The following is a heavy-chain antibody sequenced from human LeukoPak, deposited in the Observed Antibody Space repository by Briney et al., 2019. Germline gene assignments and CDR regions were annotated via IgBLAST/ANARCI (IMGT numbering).Heavy chain of an antibody. CDR1: GFTFSSYS. Sequence: GGSLRLSCAASGFTFSSYSMNWVRQAPGKGLEWISYISETSSFMYYADSVKGRFTISRDNAKNTLYLQMNSLRAEDMAVYYCARGGWRGLDGYFDLWGRGTLVTVSS. J-gene: IGHJ2*01. CDR2: ISETSSFM. D-gene: IGHD6-19*01. CDR3: ARGGWRGLDGYFDL. V-gene: IGHV3-21*05.